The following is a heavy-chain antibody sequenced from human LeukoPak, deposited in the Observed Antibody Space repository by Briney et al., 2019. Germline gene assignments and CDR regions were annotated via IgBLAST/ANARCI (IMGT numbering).Heavy chain of an antibody. J-gene: IGHJ6*03. CDR3: ARLGPYDFWSGWAGKYYYYYMDV. CDR1: GYTFTSYD. Sequence: GASVKVSRKASGYTFTSYDINWVRQATGQEGEWMGWMNPNSGDTGYAQKFQGTVTMTRNTSISTAYMELSSLRSEDTAVYYCARLGPYDFWSGWAGKYYYYYMDVWGKGTTVTVSS. CDR2: MNPNSGDT. V-gene: IGHV1-8*01. D-gene: IGHD3-3*01.